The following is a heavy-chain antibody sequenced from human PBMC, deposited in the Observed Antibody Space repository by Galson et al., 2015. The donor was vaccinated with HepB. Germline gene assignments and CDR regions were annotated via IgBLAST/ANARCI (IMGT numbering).Heavy chain of an antibody. D-gene: IGHD6-19*01. CDR1: GFTFSTYA. J-gene: IGHJ4*02. CDR2: SGVGT. CDR3: AKRGAVVGSLRYYFDC. V-gene: IGHV3-23*01. Sequence: SLRLSCAASGFTFSTYAMSWVRQAPGKGLEWVSTSGVGTYYADSVQGRFTISRDNSKNTLYLQMNSLRAEDTAVYYCAKRGAVVGSLRYYFDCWGQGTLVTVSS.